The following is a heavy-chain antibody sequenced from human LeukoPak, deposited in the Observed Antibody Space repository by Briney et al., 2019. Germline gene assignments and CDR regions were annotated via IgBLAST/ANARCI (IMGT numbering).Heavy chain of an antibody. V-gene: IGHV3-23*01. CDR1: GFTFSSYA. Sequence: GGSLRLSRAASGFTFSSYAMTWFRQAPGKGLEWVSTITGGGGSTYYADSVKGRFTISRDNSKDTLYLLMNSLRAEDTAVYYCAKGVFATPGAPWGQGTLVTVSS. J-gene: IGHJ5*02. CDR3: AKGVFATPGAP. D-gene: IGHD6-13*01. CDR2: ITGGGGST.